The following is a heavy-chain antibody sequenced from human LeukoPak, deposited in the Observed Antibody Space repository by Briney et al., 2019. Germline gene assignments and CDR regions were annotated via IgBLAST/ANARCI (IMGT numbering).Heavy chain of an antibody. D-gene: IGHD2-21*02. V-gene: IGHV4-4*07. CDR1: GGSISSYY. J-gene: IGHJ6*04. Sequence: SETLSLTCTVSGGSISSYYWSWIRQPAGKGLEWIGRIYTSGSTNYNPSLKSRVTMSVDTSKNQFSLKRSSVTAADTAVYYCARDGGYCGGDCFVDVWGKGTTVTVSS. CDR2: IYTSGST. CDR3: ARDGGYCGGDCFVDV.